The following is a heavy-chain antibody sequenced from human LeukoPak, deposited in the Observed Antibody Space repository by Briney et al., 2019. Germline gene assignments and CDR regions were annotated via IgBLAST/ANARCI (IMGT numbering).Heavy chain of an antibody. CDR2: IHYGGST. CDR3: ARLGGYYDPPGY. D-gene: IGHD3-22*01. J-gene: IGHJ4*02. V-gene: IGHV4-39*01. CDR1: GGSISSSSYY. Sequence: PSETLSLTCTVSGGSISSSSYYWGWIRQPPGKGLEWIGTIHYGGSTFYNPSLKSRVTISVDTSKNQFSLKLSSVTAADTAVYYCARLGGYYDPPGYWGQGTLVTVSS.